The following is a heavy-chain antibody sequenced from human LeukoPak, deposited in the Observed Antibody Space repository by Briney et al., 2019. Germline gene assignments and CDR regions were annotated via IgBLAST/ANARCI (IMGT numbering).Heavy chain of an antibody. D-gene: IGHD2-2*01. CDR1: GFSFTNYN. V-gene: IGHV3-48*01. Sequence: QSGGSLRLSCTASGFSFTNYNMNWVRQAPGKGLEWISYISSSSSVKQYADYVKGRFTVSRDNAKNSLYLQMNSLRAEDTAVYYCARDGGEYQLLSPYFDYWGQGTLVTVSS. CDR2: ISSSSSVK. J-gene: IGHJ4*02. CDR3: ARDGGEYQLLSPYFDY.